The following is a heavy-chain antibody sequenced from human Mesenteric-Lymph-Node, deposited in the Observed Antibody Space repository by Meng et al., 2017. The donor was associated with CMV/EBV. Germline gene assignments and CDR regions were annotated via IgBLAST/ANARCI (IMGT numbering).Heavy chain of an antibody. V-gene: IGHV3-21*01. J-gene: IGHJ5*02. CDR2: ISSSSNYI. CDR1: GFTFSDYS. Sequence: GGSLRLSCAASGFTFSDYSINWVRQAPGKGLEWVSFISSSSNYIQYADSVKGRFTISRDNAKNSVYLQMNTLRADDTAVYYCARELRFLAFNCFDTWGQGTLVTVSS. D-gene: IGHD3-3*01. CDR3: ARELRFLAFNCFDT.